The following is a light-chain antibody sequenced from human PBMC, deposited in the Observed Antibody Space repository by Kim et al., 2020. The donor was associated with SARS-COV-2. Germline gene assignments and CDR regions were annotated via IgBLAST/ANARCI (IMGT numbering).Light chain of an antibody. V-gene: IGLV3-1*01. J-gene: IGLJ1*01. CDR2: QDT. CDR3: QAWDSSTGV. Sequence: VSLGQTASITCSGDKLGDKYACWYQQKPGQSPVLVIYQDTKRPSGIPERFSGSNSGNTATLTISGTQAMDEADYYCQAWDSSTGVFGTGTQLTVL. CDR1: KLGDKY.